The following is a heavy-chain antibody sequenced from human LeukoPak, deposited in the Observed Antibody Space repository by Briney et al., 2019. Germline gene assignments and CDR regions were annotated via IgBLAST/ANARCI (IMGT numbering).Heavy chain of an antibody. Sequence: SETLSLTCIVSGDSINSYSWNWIRQPAGKGLDWIGRIYATGRTTYNPCLPGRVTLSIGTSTSQFSMKLSSVPRAATAVYYCARRVSEGGGPLRSGDNWLDPWGQGSLVTVSS. CDR3: ARRVSEGGGPLRSGDNWLDP. J-gene: IGHJ5*02. CDR1: GDSINSYS. CDR2: IYATGRT. V-gene: IGHV4-4*07. D-gene: IGHD3-3*01.